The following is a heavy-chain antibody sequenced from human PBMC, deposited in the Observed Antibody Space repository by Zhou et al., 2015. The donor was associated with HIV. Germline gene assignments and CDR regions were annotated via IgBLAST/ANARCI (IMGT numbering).Heavy chain of an antibody. J-gene: IGHJ5*02. Sequence: QVQLVQSGAEVKKPGSSVKVSCTGPRDTFNNYPISWVRQAPGQGLEWMGGIIPSFDTKNYAQKFLGRLTITADESTSTSYMELSGLRSEDTAIYFCARRHPRRDLELWGPGTLVTVSA. V-gene: IGHV1-69*01. CDR3: ARRHPRRDLEL. CDR2: IIPSFDTK. CDR1: RDTFNNYP.